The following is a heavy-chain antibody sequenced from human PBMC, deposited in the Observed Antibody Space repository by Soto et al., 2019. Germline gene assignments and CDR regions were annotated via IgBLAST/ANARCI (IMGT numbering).Heavy chain of an antibody. CDR2: ISSSSSTI. CDR3: AREDIVVVPAAILGYYYGMDV. J-gene: IGHJ6*02. CDR1: GFTFSSYS. D-gene: IGHD2-2*01. V-gene: IGHV3-48*02. Sequence: GGSLRLSCAASGFTFSSYSMNWVRQAPGKGLEWVSYISSSSSTIYYADSVKGRFTISRDNAKNSLYLQMNSLRDEDTAVYYCAREDIVVVPAAILGYYYGMDVWGQGTMVTVSS.